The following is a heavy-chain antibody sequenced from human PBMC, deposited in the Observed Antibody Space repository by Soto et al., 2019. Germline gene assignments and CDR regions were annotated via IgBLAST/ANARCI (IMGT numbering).Heavy chain of an antibody. CDR1: GGSISSGRYY. CDR3: ARHSDCSGGSCYSEYFAVGNWFDP. V-gene: IGHV4-39*01. J-gene: IGHJ5*02. Sequence: PSETLSLTCTVSGGSISSGRYYWGWIRQPPGKGLEWIGSIYYSGSTYSNPSLKSRVTIFVDTSKNQFSLRLSSVTAADTAVYYCARHSDCSGGSCYSEYFAVGNWFDPWGREPWSPSPQ. CDR2: IYYSGST. D-gene: IGHD2-15*01.